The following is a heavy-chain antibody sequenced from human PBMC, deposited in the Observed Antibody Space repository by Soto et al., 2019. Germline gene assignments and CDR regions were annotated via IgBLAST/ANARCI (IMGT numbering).Heavy chain of an antibody. J-gene: IGHJ4*02. Sequence: GFLRLCCEAAGLSLSMYWMDWVRQVPGKGPEWVSRINDDGISTNYADSVKGRFTISRDNAKNTLYLQMNALRVEDTAVYYCTRGPRSTSTGTGAFWGQGTLVTVS. CDR1: GLSLSMYW. V-gene: IGHV3-74*01. D-gene: IGHD1-1*01. CDR2: INDDGIST. CDR3: TRGPRSTSTGTGAF.